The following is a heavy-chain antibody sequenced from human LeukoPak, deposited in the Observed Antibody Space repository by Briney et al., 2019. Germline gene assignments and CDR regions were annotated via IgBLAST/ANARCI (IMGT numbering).Heavy chain of an antibody. CDR2: INAGNGNT. Sequence: ASVKVSCKASGYTFTSYAMHWVRQAPGQRLEWMGWINAGNGNTKYSQKFQGRVTITRDTSASTAYMELSSLGSEDTAVYYCAKIAAAGGGYYFDYWGQGTLVTVSS. CDR3: AKIAAAGGGYYFDY. J-gene: IGHJ4*02. CDR1: GYTFTSYA. D-gene: IGHD6-13*01. V-gene: IGHV1-3*01.